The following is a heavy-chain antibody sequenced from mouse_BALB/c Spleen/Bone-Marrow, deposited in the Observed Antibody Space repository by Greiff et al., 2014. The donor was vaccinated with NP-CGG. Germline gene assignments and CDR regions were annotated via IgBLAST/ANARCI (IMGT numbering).Heavy chain of an antibody. CDR2: IYPGDGDT. Sequence: VQLQQSGPELVKPGASVKISCTGSGYAFSSSWMNWVKQRPGQGLEWIGRIYPGDGDTNSNGRFKGKATLTADRSSNTAYMQLSSLTSVDSAVYFCARSAYYGSRYGAMDYWGQGTSVTVSS. J-gene: IGHJ4*01. V-gene: IGHV1-82*01. CDR1: GYAFSSSW. CDR3: ARSAYYGSRYGAMDY. D-gene: IGHD1-1*01.